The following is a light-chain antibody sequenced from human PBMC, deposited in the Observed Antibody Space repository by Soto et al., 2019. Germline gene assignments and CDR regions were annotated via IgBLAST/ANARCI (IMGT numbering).Light chain of an antibody. J-gene: IGLJ1*01. CDR2: EVS. Sequence: QSALAQSASVSGSPGQSITISCTGTSSDIGAYKFVSWYQQHPGKAPKLIIDEVSNRPSGVSNRFSGSKSGNTASLTISGLQAEDEADYYCCSYTSSSTLYVFGTGTKVTVL. CDR3: CSYTSSSTLYV. CDR1: SSDIGAYKF. V-gene: IGLV2-14*01.